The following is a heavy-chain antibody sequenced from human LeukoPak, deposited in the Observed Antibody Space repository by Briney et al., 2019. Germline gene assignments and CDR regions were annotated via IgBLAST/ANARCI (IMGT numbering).Heavy chain of an antibody. CDR1: GGSITSYY. CDR3: ARNGGSYSFDY. CDR2: IYYSGSA. J-gene: IGHJ4*02. V-gene: IGHV4-59*01. D-gene: IGHD3-10*01. Sequence: SETLSLTCTVSGGSITSYYWSWIRQPPGKGLEWIGCIYYSGSANYNPSLKSRVTISLDTSKNQFSLKLNSVTAADTAVYYCARNGGSYSFDYWGQGTLVTVSS.